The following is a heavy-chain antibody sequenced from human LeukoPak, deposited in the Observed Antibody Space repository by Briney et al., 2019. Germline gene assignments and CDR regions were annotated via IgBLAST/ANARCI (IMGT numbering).Heavy chain of an antibody. J-gene: IGHJ5*02. D-gene: IGHD5-18*01. V-gene: IGHV1-8*01. CDR1: GYTFTNYD. Sequence: ASVKVSCKTSGYTFTNYDINWVRQATGQGLEWMGWMNPNNGNTGYAQKFQGRVTMTRNTSISTAYMELSSLRSEDTAVYYCATRPSRYSYGYSAWGQGTLVTVSS. CDR2: MNPNNGNT. CDR3: ATRPSRYSYGYSA.